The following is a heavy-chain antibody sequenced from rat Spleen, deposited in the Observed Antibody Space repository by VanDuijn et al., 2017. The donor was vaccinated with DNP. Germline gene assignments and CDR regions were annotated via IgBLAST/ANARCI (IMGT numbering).Heavy chain of an antibody. CDR1: GFSLSSYG. D-gene: IGHD1-2*01. J-gene: IGHJ3*01. V-gene: IGHV2S8*01. CDR2: ISSGGGT. Sequence: QVQLIESGPGLVQPSQTLSLTCIVSGFSLSSYGVSWVRQPPGKGLEWIAVISSGGGTYHNSALKSRLSISRDTSKSQVFLKMNSVQTEDTATYYCVRSPETTYIYFPWAYWGQGTLVTVSS. CDR3: VRSPETTYIYFPWAY.